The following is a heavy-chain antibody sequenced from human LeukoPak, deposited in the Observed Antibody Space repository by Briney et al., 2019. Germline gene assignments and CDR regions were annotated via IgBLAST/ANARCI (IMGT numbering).Heavy chain of an antibody. Sequence: GGSLRLSCAASGFTFSSDWMSWVRQAPGKGLEWVANIKEDGSEKYYVDSVKGRFTISRDNAKNSLDLQMNSLRAEDTAVYYCARGASGKWAYDIWGQGTMVTVSS. V-gene: IGHV3-7*01. D-gene: IGHD2-8*01. CDR3: ARGASGKWAYDI. CDR2: IKEDGSEK. J-gene: IGHJ3*02. CDR1: GFTFSSDW.